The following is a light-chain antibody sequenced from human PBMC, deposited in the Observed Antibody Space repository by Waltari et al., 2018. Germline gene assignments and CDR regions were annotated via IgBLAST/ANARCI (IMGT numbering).Light chain of an antibody. J-gene: IGKJ3*01. CDR3: QQYSDWPPGT. Sequence: EIVMTQSPATLSVSPGERATLSCRASQSISNTLAWYQQKPGQAPRLLVYATAARATGVPARFIGSGSGTEFTLTINSLQSEDFAVYYCQQYSDWPPGTFGPGTKVDIK. CDR2: ATA. V-gene: IGKV3-15*01. CDR1: QSISNT.